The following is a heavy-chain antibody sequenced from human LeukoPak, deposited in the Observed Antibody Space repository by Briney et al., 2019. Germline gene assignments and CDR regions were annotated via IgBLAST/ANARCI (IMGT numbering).Heavy chain of an antibody. CDR2: INRDGTGT. Sequence: GGSLILSCAPSGFIFSDYWFHWVRQTPGQGLVWVAAINRDGTGTSHADSVRGRFTVSRDNAKNTLYLQLNSLRADDTAVYYCARGLSYAVAYGDYWGQGTLVTVSS. CDR1: GFIFSDYW. D-gene: IGHD6-19*01. J-gene: IGHJ4*02. CDR3: ARGLSYAVAYGDY. V-gene: IGHV3-74*01.